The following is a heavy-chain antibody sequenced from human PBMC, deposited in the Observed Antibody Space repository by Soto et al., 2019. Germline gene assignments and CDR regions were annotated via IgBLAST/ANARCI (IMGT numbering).Heavy chain of an antibody. D-gene: IGHD1-1*01. CDR2: IYYSGST. CDR3: ARHLAFQLERRSGSLAFDP. CDR1: GGSISSSSYY. Sequence: SETLSLTCTVSGGSISSSSYYWGWIRQPPGKGLEWIGSIYYSGSTYYNPSLKSRVTISVDTSKNQFSLKLSSVTAADTAVYYCARHLAFQLERRSGSLAFDPWGQGTLVTVSS. J-gene: IGHJ5*02. V-gene: IGHV4-39*01.